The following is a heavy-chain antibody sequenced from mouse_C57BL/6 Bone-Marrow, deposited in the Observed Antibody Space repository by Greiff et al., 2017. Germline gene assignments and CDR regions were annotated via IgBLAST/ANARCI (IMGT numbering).Heavy chain of an antibody. D-gene: IGHD2-4*01. CDR3: TDYYDVYAMDY. CDR2: ISMKSDNYAT. Sequence: EVQGVESGGGLVQPGGSLKLSCVASGFTFSNYWMTWVRQSPEKGLEWVAQISMKSDNYATHYAESVKGRFTISRDDSNSSVHLQMNNISAENAGIYCCTDYYDVYAMDYWGQGTSVTVSS. J-gene: IGHJ4*01. CDR1: GFTFSNYW. V-gene: IGHV6-3*01.